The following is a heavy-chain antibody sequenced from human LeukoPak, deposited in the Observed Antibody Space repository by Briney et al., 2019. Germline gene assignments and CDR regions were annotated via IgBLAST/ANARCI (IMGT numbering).Heavy chain of an antibody. V-gene: IGHV4-30-4*08. CDR1: GGSISSGDYY. Sequence: SQTLSLTCTVSGGSISSGDYYWSWIRQPPGKGLEWIGYIYYSGSTYYNPSLKSRATISVDTSKNQFSLKLSSVTAADTAVYYCARQTFWSGYPPSDYWGQGTLVTVSS. CDR3: ARQTFWSGYPPSDY. CDR2: IYYSGST. D-gene: IGHD3-3*01. J-gene: IGHJ4*02.